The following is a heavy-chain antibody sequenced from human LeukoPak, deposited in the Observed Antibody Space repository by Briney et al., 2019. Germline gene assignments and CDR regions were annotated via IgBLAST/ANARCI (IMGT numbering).Heavy chain of an antibody. V-gene: IGHV1-69*04. CDR3: VVPAASDAFDI. Sequence: ASVKVSCKGYGYTFINHDIDWVRQAAGQGLEWMGRIIPILGIANYAQKFQGRVTITADKSTSTAYMELSSLRSDDTAVYYCVVPAASDAFDIWGQGTMVTVSS. J-gene: IGHJ3*02. D-gene: IGHD2-2*01. CDR1: GYTFINHD. CDR2: IIPILGIA.